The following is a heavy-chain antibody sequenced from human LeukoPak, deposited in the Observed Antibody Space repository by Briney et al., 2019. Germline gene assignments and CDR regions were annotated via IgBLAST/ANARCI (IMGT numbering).Heavy chain of an antibody. CDR2: INTNTGNP. J-gene: IGHJ5*02. CDR3: ARDSSYYCSSTSCYTGWFDP. V-gene: IGHV7-4-1*02. CDR1: GYTFTSYY. Sequence: ASVKVSCKASGYTFTSYYMHWVRQAPGQGLEWMGWINTNTGNPTYAQGFTGRFVFSLDTSVSTAYLQISSLKAEDTAVYYCARDSSYYCSSTSCYTGWFDPWGQGTLVTVSS. D-gene: IGHD2-2*02.